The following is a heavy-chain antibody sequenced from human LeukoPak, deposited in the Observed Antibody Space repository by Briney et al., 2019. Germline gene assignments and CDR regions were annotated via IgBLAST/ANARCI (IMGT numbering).Heavy chain of an antibody. CDR1: GYTLTELS. Sequence: ASVKVSCKVSGYTLTELSMHWVRQAPGKGLEWMGGFDPEDGETIYAQKFQGRVTMTEDTSTDTAYMELRSLRSGDTAVYYCARDPSYSRGRDGICDFWGQGTLVTVSS. CDR2: FDPEDGET. V-gene: IGHV1-24*01. D-gene: IGHD4-11*01. J-gene: IGHJ4*02. CDR3: ARDPSYSRGRDGICDF.